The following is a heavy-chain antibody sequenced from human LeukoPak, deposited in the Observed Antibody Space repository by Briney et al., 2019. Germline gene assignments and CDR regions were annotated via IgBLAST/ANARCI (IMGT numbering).Heavy chain of an antibody. CDR2: ISGSAGST. J-gene: IGHJ4*02. CDR1: GFTFSNYA. D-gene: IGHD1-26*01. CDR3: AKDGHKKRLVGTTTRGHFDY. V-gene: IGHV3-23*01. Sequence: GGSLRLFCAASGFTFSNYAMSWVRHAPGKGLERVSAISGSAGSTYHADSVKGRFTISRDNSKNTLYLQMNSLRAEDTAVYYCAKDGHKKRLVGTTTRGHFDYWGQGTLVTVSS.